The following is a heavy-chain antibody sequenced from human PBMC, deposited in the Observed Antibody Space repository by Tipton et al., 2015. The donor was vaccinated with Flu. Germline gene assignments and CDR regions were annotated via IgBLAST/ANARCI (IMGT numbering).Heavy chain of an antibody. CDR3: ARVLGNSHSYGMDV. D-gene: IGHD1-1*01. J-gene: IGHJ6*02. V-gene: IGHV4-4*07. Sequence: TLSLTCTVSGGSISSYYWSWIRQPAGKGLEWIGRFYTSGSTNYNASLKSRVTMSVDTSKNQFSLKLSSVTAADTAVYYCARVLGNSHSYGMDVWGQGTTVTVSS. CDR2: FYTSGST. CDR1: GGSISSYY.